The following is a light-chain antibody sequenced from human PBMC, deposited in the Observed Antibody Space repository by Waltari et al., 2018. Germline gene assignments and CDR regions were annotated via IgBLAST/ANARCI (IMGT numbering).Light chain of an antibody. Sequence: EIVLTQSPGTLSLSPGESATLSCRTSQSVTRALAWYQQKPGQAPRLLIYGASNRATGSPDRFRGSGSGTDFSLTISSLGPEDFAVYYCQHYLRLPVTFGQGTKVEVK. J-gene: IGKJ1*01. CDR3: QHYLRLPVT. CDR2: GAS. V-gene: IGKV3-20*01. CDR1: QSVTRA.